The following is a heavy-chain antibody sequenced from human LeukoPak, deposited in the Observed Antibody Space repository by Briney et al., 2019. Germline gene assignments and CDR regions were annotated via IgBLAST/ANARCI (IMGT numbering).Heavy chain of an antibody. CDR2: IRSKAYGGTT. V-gene: IGHV3-49*03. CDR3: TRVGRSSGWSAYYYYYGMDV. J-gene: IGHJ6*02. D-gene: IGHD6-19*01. Sequence: GGSLRLSCTASGFTFGDYAMSWFRQAPGKGLEWVGFIRSKAYGGTTEYAASVKGRFTISRDDSKSIAYLQVNSLKTEDTAVYYCTRVGRSSGWSAYYYYYGMDVWGQGTTVTVSS. CDR1: GFTFGDYA.